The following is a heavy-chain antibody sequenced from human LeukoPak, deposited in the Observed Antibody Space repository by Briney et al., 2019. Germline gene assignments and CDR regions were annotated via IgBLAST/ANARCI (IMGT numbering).Heavy chain of an antibody. D-gene: IGHD3-9*01. J-gene: IGHJ6*02. V-gene: IGHV3-48*03. CDR3: ARDGHGDGFLTGYSYFGMDV. CDR1: GFTFSGYE. Sequence: GGSLRLSCAASGFTFSGYEMNWVRQAPGKGLEWVSYIGSSGRIMYYADSVQGRFTISRDNAKNSLYLQMNSLRVEDTAVYFCARDGHGDGFLTGYSYFGMDVWGQGTTVTVSS. CDR2: IGSSGRIM.